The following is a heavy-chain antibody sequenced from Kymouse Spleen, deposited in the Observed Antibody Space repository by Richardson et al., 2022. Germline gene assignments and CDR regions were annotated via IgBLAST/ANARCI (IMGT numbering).Heavy chain of an antibody. V-gene: IGHV4-34*01. D-gene: IGHD6-6*01. CDR2: INHSGST. Sequence: QVQLQQWGAGLLKPSETLSLTCAVYGGSFSGYYWSWIRQPPGKGLEWIGEINHSGSTNYNPSLKSRVTISVDTSKNQFSLKLSSVTAADTAVYYCARGFSSSSGGYGMDVWGQGTTVTVSS. CDR1: GGSFSGYY. J-gene: IGHJ6*02. CDR3: ARGFSSSSGGYGMDV.